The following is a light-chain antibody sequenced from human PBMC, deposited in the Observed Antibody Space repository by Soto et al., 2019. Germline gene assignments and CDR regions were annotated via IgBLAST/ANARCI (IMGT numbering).Light chain of an antibody. CDR3: HQYGSSPYT. CDR1: QSVSSSY. CDR2: GAS. V-gene: IGKV3-20*01. J-gene: IGKJ2*01. Sequence: SVLTQSRCTLSLSPGQRSTLSCRASQSVSSSYLAWYQQKNGQAPRIXIYGASTRATGIPDRFSGSGYGTDFNLTISRLEPEDFAVYYCHQYGSSPYTFGQGTKVDIK.